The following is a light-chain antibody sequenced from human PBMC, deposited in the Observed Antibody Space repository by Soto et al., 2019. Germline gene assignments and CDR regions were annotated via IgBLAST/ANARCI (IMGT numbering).Light chain of an antibody. CDR1: QGIDNY. Sequence: DIQMTQSPCSLSASVGDRVTITCRASQGIDNYLAWYQQKPGKVPNLLIFAATTLHSGVPSRFSGSRSGAVFTLTISSLLPEDVATYYCQGYDSAPEWTFGQGTKVEIK. CDR3: QGYDSAPEWT. J-gene: IGKJ1*01. V-gene: IGKV1-27*01. CDR2: AAT.